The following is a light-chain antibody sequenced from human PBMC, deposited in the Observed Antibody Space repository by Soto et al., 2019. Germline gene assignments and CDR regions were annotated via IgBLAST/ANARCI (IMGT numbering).Light chain of an antibody. J-gene: IGKJ1*01. CDR1: QSISSW. CDR3: QQNDNLRWT. Sequence: DIQMTQSPSTLSASVGDRVTVTCRASQSISSWLAWYQQKPGKAPKLLIYDASELQTGVPSRFSGSGSGTDFTFTINSLQPEDIATYYCQQNDNLRWTFGQGTKVDIK. CDR2: DAS. V-gene: IGKV1-33*01.